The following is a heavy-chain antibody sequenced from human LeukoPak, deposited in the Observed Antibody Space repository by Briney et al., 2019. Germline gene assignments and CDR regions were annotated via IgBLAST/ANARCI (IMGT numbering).Heavy chain of an antibody. CDR1: GYTFTSYA. CDR2: INPSGGST. V-gene: IGHV1-46*01. CDR3: ARGVHNWNDVAAFDI. J-gene: IGHJ3*02. D-gene: IGHD1-1*01. Sequence: GASVKVSCKASGYTFTSYAMNWVRQAPGQGLEWMGIINPSGGSTSYAQKFQGRVTMTRDTSTSTVYMELSSLRSEDTAVYYCARGVHNWNDVAAFDIWGQGTMVTVSS.